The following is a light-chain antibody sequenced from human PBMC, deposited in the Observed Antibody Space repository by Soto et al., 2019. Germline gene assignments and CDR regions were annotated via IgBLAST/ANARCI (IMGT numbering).Light chain of an antibody. V-gene: IGKV1-5*03. CDR2: KAS. Sequence: DIQMTQSPSTLSASVGDRVTITCRASQSISSWLAWYQQKPGKAPKLLIYKASSLESGVPSRFSGSGSGKEFTLTISSLQPDDFATYYCQHYNSYWTFGQGTKVEIK. CDR1: QSISSW. CDR3: QHYNSYWT. J-gene: IGKJ1*01.